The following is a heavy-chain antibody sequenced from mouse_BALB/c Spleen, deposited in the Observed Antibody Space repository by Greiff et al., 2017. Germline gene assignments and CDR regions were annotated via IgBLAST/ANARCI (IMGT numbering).Heavy chain of an antibody. CDR3: ARGLYYRYPFDY. V-gene: IGHV1S81*02. CDR1: GYTFTSYY. CDR2: INPSNGGT. D-gene: IGHD2-14*01. J-gene: IGHJ2*01. Sequence: VKLQESGAELVKPGASVKLSCKASGYTFTSYYMYWVKQRPGQGLEWIGEINPSNGGTNFNEKFKSKATLTVDKSSSTAYMQLSSLTSEDSAVYYCARGLYYRYPFDYRGEGTTLTVSS.